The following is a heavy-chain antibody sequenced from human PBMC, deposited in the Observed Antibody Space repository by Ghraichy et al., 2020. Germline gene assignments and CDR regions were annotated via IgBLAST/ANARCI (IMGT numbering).Heavy chain of an antibody. CDR2: ISSSGNTI. CDR1: GFTFSNYN. V-gene: IGHV3-48*02. CDR3: VRDKTWAPFDY. D-gene: IGHD7-27*01. J-gene: IGHJ4*02. Sequence: GGSLRLSCAASGFTFSNYNMNWVRQAPGKGLEWVSYISSSGNTINYADSVKGRFTISRDNAKNSLYLQMNTLRDDDTALYYCVRDKTWAPFDYWGQGTLVTVSS.